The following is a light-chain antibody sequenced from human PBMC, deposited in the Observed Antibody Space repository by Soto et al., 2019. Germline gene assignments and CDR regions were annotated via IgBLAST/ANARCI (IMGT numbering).Light chain of an antibody. CDR3: MQARQAPPWT. V-gene: IGKV2-28*01. Sequence: DIVLTQSPLSLPVTPGEPASISCRSSQSLLHSNGYNYLDWYLQRPGQSPQLLIYSGSNLASGVPDRFSGSESGTDFTLTISRVEAEDVGVYYCMQARQAPPWTFGPGTRVDMK. J-gene: IGKJ1*01. CDR2: SGS. CDR1: QSLLHSNGYNY.